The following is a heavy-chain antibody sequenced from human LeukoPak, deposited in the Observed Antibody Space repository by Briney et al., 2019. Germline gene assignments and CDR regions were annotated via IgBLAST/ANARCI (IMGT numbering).Heavy chain of an antibody. Sequence: SETLSLTCSVSGDSISRSLYYWGWIRQPPGKGLDWIGNVYYSGSTYYNPSLKSRVTISVDTSKNQFSLKLSAVTAADTAVYFCASVRRGFGESSKYYSYYYMDVWGNGTTVTISS. CDR2: VYYSGST. D-gene: IGHD3-10*01. J-gene: IGHJ6*03. CDR1: GDSISRSLYY. V-gene: IGHV4-39*01. CDR3: ASVRRGFGESSKYYSYYYMDV.